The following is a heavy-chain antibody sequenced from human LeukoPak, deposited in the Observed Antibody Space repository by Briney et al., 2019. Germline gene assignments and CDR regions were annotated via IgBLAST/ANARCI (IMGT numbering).Heavy chain of an antibody. V-gene: IGHV4-38-2*02. Sequence: PSETLSLTCTVSGYSISSGYYWGWIRQPPGKGLEWIGSIYHSGSTYYNPSLKSRVTISVDTSKNQFSLKLSSVTAADTAVYYCARSSPPGLFTMVRGVIRGWGQGTLVTVSS. CDR1: GYSISSGYY. D-gene: IGHD3-10*01. J-gene: IGHJ4*02. CDR3: ARSSPPGLFTMVRGVIRG. CDR2: IYHSGST.